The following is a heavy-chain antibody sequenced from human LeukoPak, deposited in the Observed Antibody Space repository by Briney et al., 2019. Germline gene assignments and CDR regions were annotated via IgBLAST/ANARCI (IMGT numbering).Heavy chain of an antibody. V-gene: IGHV4-34*01. D-gene: IGHD5-18*01. J-gene: IGHJ3*02. CDR1: GGSFSGYY. CDR3: ASSEGAYTYDVAFDI. Sequence: PSETLSLTCAVYGGSFSGYYWSWIRQPPGKGLEWIGEINHSGSTNYNPSLKSRVTVSEDTSKNQLSLKLSSVTAADTALYYCASSEGAYTYDVAFDIWGHGTMVTVSS. CDR2: INHSGST.